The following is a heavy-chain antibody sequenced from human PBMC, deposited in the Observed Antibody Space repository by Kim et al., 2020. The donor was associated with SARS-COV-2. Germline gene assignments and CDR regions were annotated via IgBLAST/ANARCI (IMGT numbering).Heavy chain of an antibody. CDR1: GFTFDDYA. Sequence: GGSLRLSCAASGFTFDDYAMHWVRQAPGKGLEWVSLISGDGGSTYYADSVKGRFTISRDNSKNSLYLQMNSLRTEDTAVYYCAKDRDDCVLDVWGKGTTVTVSS. V-gene: IGHV3-43*02. J-gene: IGHJ6*04. CDR2: ISGDGGST. CDR3: AKDRDDCVLDV. D-gene: IGHD2-21*01.